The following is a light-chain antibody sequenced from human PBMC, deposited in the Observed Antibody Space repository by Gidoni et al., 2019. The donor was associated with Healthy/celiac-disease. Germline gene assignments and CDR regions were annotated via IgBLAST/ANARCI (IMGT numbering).Light chain of an antibody. CDR3: QQLNSYPRFT. V-gene: IGKV1-9*01. J-gene: IGKJ3*01. CDR1: QSISSY. Sequence: DIQMTPSPSSLSASVGDRVTITCRASQSISSYLDWYQQKPGKAPKLLIYAASSLQSGVPSRFSGSGSGTEFTLTISSLQPEDFATYYCQQLNSYPRFTFGPGTKVDIK. CDR2: AAS.